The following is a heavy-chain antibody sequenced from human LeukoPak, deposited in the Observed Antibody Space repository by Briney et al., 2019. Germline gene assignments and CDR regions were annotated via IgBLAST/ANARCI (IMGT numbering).Heavy chain of an antibody. D-gene: IGHD3-10*01. CDR1: GYSISSGYY. CDR2: IYHSGST. Sequence: SETLSLTCAVSGYSISSGYYWGWIRPPPGKGLEWIGSIYHSGSTYYNPSLKSRVTISVDTSKNQFSLKLSSVTAADTAVYYCARHIALLWFGESQNWFDPWGQGTLVTVSS. J-gene: IGHJ5*02. V-gene: IGHV4-38-2*01. CDR3: ARHIALLWFGESQNWFDP.